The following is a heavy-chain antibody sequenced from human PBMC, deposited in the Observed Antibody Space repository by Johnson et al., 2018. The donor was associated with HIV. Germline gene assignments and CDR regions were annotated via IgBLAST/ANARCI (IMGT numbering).Heavy chain of an antibody. J-gene: IGHJ3*01. CDR2: IGTAGDT. V-gene: IGHV3-13*01. CDR1: GFTFSSYD. Sequence: VQLVESGGGLVQPGGSLRLYCAASGFTFSSYDMHWVRQATGKSLEWVSVIGTAGDTYYAGSVKGRFTISRENAQNSLYLQMNNLRAGDTAVYYCARGSGSYYLVKGAFDFWGQGTMVTVSS. D-gene: IGHD1-26*01. CDR3: ARGSGSYYLVKGAFDF.